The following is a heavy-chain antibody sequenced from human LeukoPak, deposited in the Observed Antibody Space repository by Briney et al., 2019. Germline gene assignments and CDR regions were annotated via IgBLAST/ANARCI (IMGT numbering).Heavy chain of an antibody. CDR2: IYYSGST. V-gene: IGHV4-34*01. J-gene: IGHJ4*02. Sequence: PSETLSLTCAVYGGSFSGYYWSWIRQPPGKGLEWIGSIYYSGSTYYNPSLKSRVTISVDTSKNQFSLKLSSVTAADTAVYYCARQGGTYYYDSSGPYYFDYWGQGTLVTVSS. CDR3: ARQGGTYYYDSSGPYYFDY. CDR1: GGSFSGYY. D-gene: IGHD3-22*01.